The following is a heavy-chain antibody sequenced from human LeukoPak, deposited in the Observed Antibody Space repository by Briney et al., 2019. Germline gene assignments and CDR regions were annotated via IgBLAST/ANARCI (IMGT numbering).Heavy chain of an antibody. CDR1: GYTFTSYA. D-gene: IGHD3-9*01. Sequence: GASVKVSCKASGYTFTSYAMNWVRQAPGQGLEWMGWINTNTGNPTYAQGFTGRFVFSLDTSVSTAYLQISSLKAEDTAVYYCAKETTDHYDILTGYSDWGQGTLVTVSS. J-gene: IGHJ4*02. V-gene: IGHV7-4-1*02. CDR2: INTNTGNP. CDR3: AKETTDHYDILTGYSD.